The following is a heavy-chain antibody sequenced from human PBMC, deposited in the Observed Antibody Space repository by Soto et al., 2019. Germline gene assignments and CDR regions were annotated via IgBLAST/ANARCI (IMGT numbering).Heavy chain of an antibody. J-gene: IGHJ4*02. Sequence: QVQRVQSGAEVKKPGSSVKVSCKASGGTFSSYAISWVRQAPGQGLEWMGGIIPIFGTANYAQEFQGRVTITADESTSTAYMELSSLRSEDTAVYYCLVVTAILNGDYFDYWGQGTLVTVSS. CDR2: IIPIFGTA. V-gene: IGHV1-69*01. CDR1: GGTFSSYA. D-gene: IGHD2-21*02. CDR3: LVVTAILNGDYFDY.